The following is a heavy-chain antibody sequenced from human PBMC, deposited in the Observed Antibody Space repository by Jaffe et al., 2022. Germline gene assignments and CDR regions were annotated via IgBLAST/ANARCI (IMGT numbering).Heavy chain of an antibody. Sequence: EVQLVESGGGVVRPGGSLRLSCAASGFTFDDYGMSWVRQAPGKGLEWVSGINWNGGSTGYADSVKGRFTISRDNAKNSLYLQMNSLRAEDTALYHCARAKPYCSSTSCLRSNVLRFAAFDIWGQGTMVTVSS. CDR2: INWNGGST. D-gene: IGHD2-2*01. J-gene: IGHJ3*02. CDR1: GFTFDDYG. V-gene: IGHV3-20*01. CDR3: ARAKPYCSSTSCLRSNVLRFAAFDI.